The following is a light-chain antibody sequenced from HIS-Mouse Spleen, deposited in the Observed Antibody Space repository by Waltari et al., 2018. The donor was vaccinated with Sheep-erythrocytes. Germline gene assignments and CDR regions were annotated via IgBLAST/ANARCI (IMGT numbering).Light chain of an antibody. CDR3: CSYAGSSTPWV. Sequence: QSALTQPASVSGSPGQSITISCTGTSSDVGSYNLVSWYQQHPGKAPKRMLYEGSKRPSGVCNRFSGSKSGNTASLTISGLQAEDEADYYCCSYAGSSTPWVFGGGTKLTVL. CDR1: SSDVGSYNL. V-gene: IGLV2-23*01. J-gene: IGLJ3*02. CDR2: EGS.